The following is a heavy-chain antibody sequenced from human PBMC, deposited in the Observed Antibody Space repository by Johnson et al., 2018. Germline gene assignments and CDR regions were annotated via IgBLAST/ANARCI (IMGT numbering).Heavy chain of an antibody. CDR3: AREMYSSSSRDFDN. D-gene: IGHD6-6*01. Sequence: VQLVQSGGGLVQPGGSLRLSCAGFGFTSSSYWMNWVRQAPGKGLEWVANIKQDGSENHYVDSVKGRFTISRDNAKNSLYLQINSLRGEDTAMYYCAREMYSSSSRDFDNWGQGTLVTVSS. J-gene: IGHJ4*02. CDR1: GFTSSSYW. V-gene: IGHV3-7*01. CDR2: IKQDGSEN.